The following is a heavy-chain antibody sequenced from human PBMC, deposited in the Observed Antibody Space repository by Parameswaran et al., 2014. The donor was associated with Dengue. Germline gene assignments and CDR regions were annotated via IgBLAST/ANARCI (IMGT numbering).Heavy chain of an antibody. CDR2: ISAYNGNT. Sequence: WVRQAPGQGLEWMGWISAYNGNTNYAQKLQGRVTMTTDTSTSTAYMELRSLRSDDTAVYYCARDLRVPYYYYMDVWGKGTTVTVSS. CDR3: ARDLRVPYYYYMDV. V-gene: IGHV1-18*01. J-gene: IGHJ6*03. D-gene: IGHD3-10*01.